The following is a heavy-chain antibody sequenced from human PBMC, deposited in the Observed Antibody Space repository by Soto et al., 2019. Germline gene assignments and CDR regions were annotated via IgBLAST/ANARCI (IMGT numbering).Heavy chain of an antibody. CDR3: ASTKYDSSAYYYWYLGL. CDR1: EDTFRNYA. J-gene: IGHJ2*01. D-gene: IGHD3-22*01. CDR2: IIPIFGTA. Sequence: QVELVQSGAEVKKPGSSVKVSCQASEDTFRNYAISWVRQAPGQGLEWMGGIIPIFGTATYAQKFQCRGTITADTSANTVYLELSSLRSEDTAVYYCASTKYDSSAYYYWYLGLWGRGTLVTVSS. V-gene: IGHV1-69*06.